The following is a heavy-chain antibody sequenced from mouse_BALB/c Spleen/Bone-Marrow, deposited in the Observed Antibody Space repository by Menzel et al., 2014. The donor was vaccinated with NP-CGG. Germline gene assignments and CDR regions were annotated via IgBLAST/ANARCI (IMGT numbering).Heavy chain of an antibody. CDR1: GFNIKDTY. Sequence: VQLKESGAELVKPGASVKLSCTASGFNIKDTYMHWVKQRPEQGLEWIGRIDPADGNTKYDPKFQGKATITADTSSNTAYLQLSSLTSEDTAVYYCARGYDGFAYWGQGTLVTVSA. J-gene: IGHJ3*01. CDR3: ARGYDGFAY. CDR2: IDPADGNT. V-gene: IGHV14-3*02. D-gene: IGHD2-2*01.